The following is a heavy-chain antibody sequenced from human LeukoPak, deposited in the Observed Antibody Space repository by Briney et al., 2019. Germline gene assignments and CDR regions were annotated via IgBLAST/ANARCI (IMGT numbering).Heavy chain of an antibody. CDR1: GFTLSDYY. CDR3: ARRRDFIDY. CDR2: SSSSGSTI. V-gene: IGHV3-11*01. Sequence: PGGSLRLSCAASGFTLSDYYMSWIRQAPGKGLEWVSYSSSSGSTIYYADSVKGRFAISGDNAENSLYLQMNSLRAEDTAVYYCARRRDFIDYWGQGTLVTVSS. D-gene: IGHD3/OR15-3a*01. J-gene: IGHJ4*02.